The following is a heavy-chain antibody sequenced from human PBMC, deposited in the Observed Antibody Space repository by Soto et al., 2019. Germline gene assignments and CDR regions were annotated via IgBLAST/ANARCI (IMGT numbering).Heavy chain of an antibody. J-gene: IGHJ4*02. V-gene: IGHV3-30*03. CDR1: GFTFSSYG. Sequence: QVQLVESGGGVVQPGRSLRLSCAASGFTFSSYGMHWVRQAPGKGLEWVAVISYDGSNKYYADSVKGRFTISRDNSKNPLYLQMNSLRAEYTAVYYCARSPYSVSYLAYFDYWGQGTLVTVSS. D-gene: IGHD1-26*01. CDR3: ARSPYSVSYLAYFDY. CDR2: ISYDGSNK.